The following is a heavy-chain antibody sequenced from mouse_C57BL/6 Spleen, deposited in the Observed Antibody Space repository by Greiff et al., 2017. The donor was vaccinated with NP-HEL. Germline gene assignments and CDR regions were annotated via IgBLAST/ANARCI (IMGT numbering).Heavy chain of an antibody. Sequence: DVKLQESGPGLVKPSQSLSLTCSVTGYSFTSGYYWYWIRQFPGNKLEWMGYISYDGSNNYNPSLKNRISITRDTSKNQLFLKLNSVTTEDTASYYCARDKDWYFEVWGTGTTVTVSS. V-gene: IGHV3-6*01. J-gene: IGHJ1*03. CDR3: ARDKDWYFEV. CDR1: GYSFTSGYY. CDR2: ISYDGSN.